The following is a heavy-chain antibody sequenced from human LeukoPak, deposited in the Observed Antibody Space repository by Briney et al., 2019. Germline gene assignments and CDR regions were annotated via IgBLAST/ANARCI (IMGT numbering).Heavy chain of an antibody. CDR1: GFTVSFNY. Sequence: GGSLRLSCAASGFTVSFNYMSWVRQAPGKGLEWVSVIYSGGSIYYADSVKGRFTISRDNPKNTLYLQMNSLRAEDTAVYYCARGEDLDFWSGSPMDVWGKGTTVTVSS. CDR3: ARGEDLDFWSGSPMDV. CDR2: IYSGGSI. J-gene: IGHJ6*03. D-gene: IGHD3-3*01. V-gene: IGHV3-66*02.